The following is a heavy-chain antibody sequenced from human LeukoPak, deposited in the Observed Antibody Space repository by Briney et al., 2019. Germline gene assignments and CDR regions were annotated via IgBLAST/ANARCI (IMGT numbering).Heavy chain of an antibody. V-gene: IGHV1-18*01. CDR3: ARAIGSGSYYHY. Sequence: ASVKVSCKASGHTFTSYGTSGVRQAPGQGLKWVGWITAYNDNTNNEQKLEVRGTMTTDTSTSTAYLALRSLRSDDTAAYYCARAIGSGSYYHYWGQGTLVTVSS. D-gene: IGHD3-10*01. J-gene: IGHJ4*02. CDR2: ITAYNDNT. CDR1: GHTFTSYG.